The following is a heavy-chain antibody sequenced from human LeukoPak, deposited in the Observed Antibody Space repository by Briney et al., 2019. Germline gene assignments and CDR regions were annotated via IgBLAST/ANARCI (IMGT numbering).Heavy chain of an antibody. V-gene: IGHV1-2*02. Sequence: ASVKVSCKASGYTFTGYYMHWVRQAPGQGLEWMGWINPNSGGTNYAQKLQGRVTMTTDTSTSTAYMELRSLRSDDTAVYYCARSNYDYVWGSYRPSGYFGYWGQGTLVTVSS. CDR3: ARSNYDYVWGSYRPSGYFGY. D-gene: IGHD3-16*02. CDR1: GYTFTGYY. CDR2: INPNSGGT. J-gene: IGHJ4*02.